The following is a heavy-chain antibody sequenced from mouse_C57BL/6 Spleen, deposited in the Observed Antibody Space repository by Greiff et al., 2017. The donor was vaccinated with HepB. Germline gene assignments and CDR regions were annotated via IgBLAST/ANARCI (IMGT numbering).Heavy chain of an antibody. V-gene: IGHV2-6*01. CDR3: SIIYYGNYRAMDY. J-gene: IGHJ4*01. CDR1: GFSLTSYG. D-gene: IGHD2-1*01. Sequence: VKLMESGPGLVAPSQSLSITCTVSGFSLTSYGVDWVRQSPGKGLEWLGVIWGVGSTNYNSALKSRLSISKDNSKSQVFLKMNSLQTDDTAMYYCSIIYYGNYRAMDYWGQGTSVTVSS. CDR2: IWGVGST.